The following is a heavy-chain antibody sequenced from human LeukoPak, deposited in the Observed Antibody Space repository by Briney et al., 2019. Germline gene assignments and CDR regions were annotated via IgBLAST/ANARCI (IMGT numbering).Heavy chain of an antibody. Sequence: PSETLSLTCAVYGGSFSGYYWSWIRQPPGKGLEWIGSMCYSGSTYYNPSLKSRVTISVDTSKNQFSLKLSSVTAADTAVYYCARDDDSIGSFDYWGQGILVTVSS. CDR3: ARDDDSIGSFDY. CDR2: MCYSGST. D-gene: IGHD3-22*01. V-gene: IGHV4-34*01. J-gene: IGHJ4*02. CDR1: GGSFSGYY.